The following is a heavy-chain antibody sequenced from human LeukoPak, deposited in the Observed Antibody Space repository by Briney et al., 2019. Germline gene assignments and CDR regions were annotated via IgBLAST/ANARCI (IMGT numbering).Heavy chain of an antibody. D-gene: IGHD1-26*01. CDR1: GYTFTSYY. CDR3: ARDSYSGSIDY. V-gene: IGHV3-30-3*01. CDR2: ISYDGSNK. Sequence: SCKASGYTFTSYYMHWVRQAPGKGLEWVAVISYDGSNKYYADSVKGRFTISRDNSKNTLYLQMNSLRAEDTAVYYCARDSYSGSIDYWGQGTLVTVSS. J-gene: IGHJ4*02.